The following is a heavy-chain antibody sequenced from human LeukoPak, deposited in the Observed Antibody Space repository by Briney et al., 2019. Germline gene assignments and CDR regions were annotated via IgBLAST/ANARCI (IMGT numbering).Heavy chain of an antibody. CDR1: GFTFSNSA. CDR2: TSTSGGSA. CDR3: ARYSGSYYYPPAWDL. D-gene: IGHD1-26*01. V-gene: IGHV3-23*01. Sequence: GGSLRLSCAASGFTFSNSAMSWVRQAPGKGLEWVSATSTSGGSAYYADSVKGRFTISRDNSKNTLYLQMDSLRADDTAVYYCARYSGSYYYPPAWDLWGQGTLVTVSS. J-gene: IGHJ4*02.